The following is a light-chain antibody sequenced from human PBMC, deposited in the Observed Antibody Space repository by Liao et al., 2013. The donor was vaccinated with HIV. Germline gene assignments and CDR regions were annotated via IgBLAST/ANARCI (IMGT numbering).Light chain of an antibody. J-gene: IGLJ3*02. Sequence: SYELTQPPSVSVAPGKTARITCGGNNIGRKSVHWYQQKPGQAPVVVIYYDSDRPSGIPERFSGSNSGNTATLTISRVEAGDEADYYCQAWDSTVFGGGTKLTVL. CDR2: YDS. CDR1: NIGRKS. V-gene: IGLV3-21*01. CDR3: QAWDSTV.